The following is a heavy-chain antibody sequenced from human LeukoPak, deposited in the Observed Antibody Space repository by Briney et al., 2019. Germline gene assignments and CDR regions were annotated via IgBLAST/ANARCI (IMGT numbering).Heavy chain of an antibody. Sequence: GGSLRLSCAASGFTFDDYTMNWVRQAPGKGLEWVSLISWDGGSTYYADSVKGRFTISRDNSKNSLYLQMNSLRTEDTALYYCAKGDESGNYYDYWGQGTLVTVSS. CDR3: AKGDESGNYYDY. CDR1: GFTFDDYT. D-gene: IGHD1-26*01. J-gene: IGHJ4*02. CDR2: ISWDGGST. V-gene: IGHV3-43*01.